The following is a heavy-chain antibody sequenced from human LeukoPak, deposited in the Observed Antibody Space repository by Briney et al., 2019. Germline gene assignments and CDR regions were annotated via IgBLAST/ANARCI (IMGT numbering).Heavy chain of an antibody. Sequence: ASVKVSCKASGYTFTSYGVSWVRQAPGQGLEWMGWISGYNGNTNYAQKFQGRVTMTTDTSTSTAYMELRSLRSDDTAVYYCARDDSSWYPNWFDPWGQGTLVTVSS. CDR3: ARDDSSWYPNWFDP. V-gene: IGHV1-18*01. D-gene: IGHD6-13*01. CDR2: ISGYNGNT. CDR1: GYTFTSYG. J-gene: IGHJ5*02.